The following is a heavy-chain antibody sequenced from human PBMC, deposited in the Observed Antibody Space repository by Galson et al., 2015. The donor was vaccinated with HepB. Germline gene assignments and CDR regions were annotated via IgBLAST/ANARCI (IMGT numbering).Heavy chain of an antibody. D-gene: IGHD3-22*01. V-gene: IGHV3-15*01. J-gene: IGHJ6*02. CDR2: IKSKTDGGTT. Sequence: SLRLSCAASGFTFSNAWMRWVRQAPGKGLEWVGRIKSKTDGGTTDYAAPVKGRFTISRDDSKNTLYLQMNSLKTEDTAVYYCTTPWDLPDYYDSSGYHPPYYYYGMDVWVQGTTVTVSS. CDR1: GFTFSNAW. CDR3: TTPWDLPDYYDSSGYHPPYYYYGMDV.